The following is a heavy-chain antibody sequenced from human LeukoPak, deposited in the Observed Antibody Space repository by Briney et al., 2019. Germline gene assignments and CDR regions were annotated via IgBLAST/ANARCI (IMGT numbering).Heavy chain of an antibody. D-gene: IGHD3-10*01. Sequence: SETLSLTCGVSGYSLSSGYDWGWSRQPPGKGLEWIGNIYHNGGTYYNPSLKSRVTISVDTSKNQFSLKVTSVTAADTAVYYCARDRSLGYSSGSYDYWGQGTLVTVSS. J-gene: IGHJ4*02. CDR3: ARDRSLGYSSGSYDY. CDR2: IYHNGGT. CDR1: GYSLSSGYD. V-gene: IGHV4-38-2*02.